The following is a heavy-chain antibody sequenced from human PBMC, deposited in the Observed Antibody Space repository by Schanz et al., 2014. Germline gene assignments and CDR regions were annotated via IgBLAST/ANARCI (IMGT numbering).Heavy chain of an antibody. V-gene: IGHV3-23*01. J-gene: IGHJ4*02. CDR1: GFTFTDHA. D-gene: IGHD4-17*01. CDR2: MYINSGST. Sequence: EVQLLASGGGLVQPGGSLRLTCLTSGFTFTDHAMSWVRQAPGKGLEWVSSMYINSGSTQYADSVKGRFIISRDSSKNTLFLQMNSLRAEDTAVYYCARARLRGDGQNVDFDYWGQGTLVTVST. CDR3: ARARLRGDGQNVDFDY.